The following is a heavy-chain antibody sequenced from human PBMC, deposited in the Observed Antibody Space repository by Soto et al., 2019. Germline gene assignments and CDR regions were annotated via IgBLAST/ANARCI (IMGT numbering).Heavy chain of an antibody. CDR3: AKEYSASSPDP. D-gene: IGHD5-12*01. J-gene: IGHJ5*02. Sequence: EVQLLESGGGLVQPGGSLRLSCAASRFTFSSYDMIWVRQAPGKGLEWVSGISRSGDKTYYAGYMKGLFTISRDNSKNALYLQMNSLRAEETALYYCAKEYSASSPDPWGQGTLVIVSS. CDR2: ISRSGDKT. V-gene: IGHV3-23*01. CDR1: RFTFSSYD.